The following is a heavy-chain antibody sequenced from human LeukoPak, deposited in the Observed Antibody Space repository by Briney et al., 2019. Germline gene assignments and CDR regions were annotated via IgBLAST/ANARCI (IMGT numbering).Heavy chain of an antibody. CDR3: ARSSSRNPEDY. V-gene: IGHV1-46*03. Sequence: GASVKVSCKAPGYTFTGYYMHWVRQAPGQGLEWMGIINPSGGSTSYAQRFQGRVTMTRDTSTSTVYMELSSLRSEDTAVYYCARSSSRNPEDYWGQGTLVTVSS. D-gene: IGHD6-13*01. J-gene: IGHJ4*02. CDR2: INPSGGST. CDR1: GYTFTGYY.